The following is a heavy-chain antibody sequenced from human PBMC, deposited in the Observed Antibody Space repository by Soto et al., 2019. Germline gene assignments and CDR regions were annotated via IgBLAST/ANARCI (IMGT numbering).Heavy chain of an antibody. CDR2: ISGSGGST. J-gene: IGHJ6*02. V-gene: IGHV3-23*01. Sequence: PGGSLRLSCAASGFTFSSYAMSWVRQAPGKGLEWVSAISGSGGSTYYADSVKGRFTISRDNSKNTLYLQMNSLRAEDTAVYYCAKDLPPQRTGYYYGMDVWGQGTTVTVSS. CDR3: AKDLPPQRTGYYYGMDV. D-gene: IGHD2-2*01. CDR1: GFTFSSYA.